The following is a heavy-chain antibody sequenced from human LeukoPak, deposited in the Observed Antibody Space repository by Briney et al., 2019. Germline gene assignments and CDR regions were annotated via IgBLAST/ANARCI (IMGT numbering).Heavy chain of an antibody. J-gene: IGHJ5*02. D-gene: IGHD3-10*01. Sequence: PGGSLRLSCAASGFTFSSYWMSWVRQAPGKGLEWVANIKQDGSEKYYVDSVKGRFTISRDNAKNSLYLQMNSLRAEDTAVYYCARPRGPITMARGMWLDPWGQGTLVTVSS. CDR1: GFTFSSYW. CDR3: ARPRGPITMARGMWLDP. CDR2: IKQDGSEK. V-gene: IGHV3-7*04.